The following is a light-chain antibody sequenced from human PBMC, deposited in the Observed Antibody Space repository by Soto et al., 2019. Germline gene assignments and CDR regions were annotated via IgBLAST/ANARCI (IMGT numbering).Light chain of an antibody. CDR2: DVS. CDR3: CSYAGSYTYV. V-gene: IGLV2-11*01. CDR1: SSDVGGYNY. Sequence: QSVLTQPASVSGSPGQSITISCTGSSSDVGGYNYVSWYQQHHPGKAPKLMIYDVSKRPSGVPDRFSGSKSGNTASLTISGLQAEDEADYYCCSYAGSYTYVFGTGTKLTVL. J-gene: IGLJ1*01.